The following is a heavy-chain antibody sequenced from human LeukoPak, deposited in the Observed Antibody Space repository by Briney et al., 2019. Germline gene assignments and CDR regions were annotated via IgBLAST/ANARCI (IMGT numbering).Heavy chain of an antibody. Sequence: SETLSLTCTVSGGSISSYYWSWIRQPPGKGLEWIGYIYYSGGTNYNPSLKSRVTISVDTSKNQFSLKLSSVTAADTAVYYCARHLRGYSFTYWGQGTLVTVSS. D-gene: IGHD5-18*01. CDR3: ARHLRGYSFTY. V-gene: IGHV4-59*08. J-gene: IGHJ4*02. CDR2: IYYSGGT. CDR1: GGSISSYY.